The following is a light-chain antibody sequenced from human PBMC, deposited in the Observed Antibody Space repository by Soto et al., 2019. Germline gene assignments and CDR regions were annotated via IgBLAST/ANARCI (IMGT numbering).Light chain of an antibody. CDR1: QSVSSY. CDR2: DAS. J-gene: IGKJ5*01. CDR3: QQRSNWPPIT. Sequence: EIVLTQSPATLYSSPGERATLSCRASQSVSSYFAWYQQKPGQAPRLLIYDASNRATGIPARFSGSGSGTDFTLTISSLEPEDFAVYYCQQRSNWPPITFGQGTRLEIK. V-gene: IGKV3-11*01.